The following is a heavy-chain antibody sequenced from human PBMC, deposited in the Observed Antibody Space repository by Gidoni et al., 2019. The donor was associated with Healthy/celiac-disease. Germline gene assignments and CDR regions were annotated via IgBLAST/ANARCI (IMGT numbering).Heavy chain of an antibody. J-gene: IGHJ5*02. CDR2: IWYDGSNK. Sequence: QVQLVESGGGVVQPGRSLRLSCAASGFTFSSYGLHWVRQAPGKGLELLAVIWYDGSNKYYADSVKGRFTISRDNSNNTLYLQMNSLRAEDTAVYYCARALGYCSSTSCYPWFDPWGQGTLVTVSS. CDR3: ARALGYCSSTSCYPWFDP. D-gene: IGHD2-2*01. CDR1: GFTFSSYG. V-gene: IGHV3-33*01.